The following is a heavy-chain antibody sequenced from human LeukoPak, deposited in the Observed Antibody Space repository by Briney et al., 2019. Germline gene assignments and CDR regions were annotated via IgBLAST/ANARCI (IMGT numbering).Heavy chain of an antibody. V-gene: IGHV1-24*01. CDR3: ATELLYSSSVRVFDY. J-gene: IGHJ4*02. CDR1: GYTLTELS. Sequence: ASXXVSCKVSGYTLTELSMHWVRQAPGKGLEWMGGFDPEDGETIYPQKFQGRFTMTEDTSTDTAYMELSSLRSEDTAVYYCATELLYSSSVRVFDYWGQGTLVTVSS. D-gene: IGHD6-6*01. CDR2: FDPEDGET.